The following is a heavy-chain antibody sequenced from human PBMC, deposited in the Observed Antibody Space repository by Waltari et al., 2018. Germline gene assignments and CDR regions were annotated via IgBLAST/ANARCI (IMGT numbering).Heavy chain of an antibody. CDR2: INPNSGGT. V-gene: IGHV1-2*02. D-gene: IGHD2-21*02. CDR3: ARDREAYCGGDCYQDY. CDR1: GYTFTGYY. J-gene: IGHJ4*02. Sequence: QVQLVQSGAEVKKPGASVKVSCKASGYTFTGYYMHRVRQAPGQGLEWMGWINPNSGGTNYAQKFQGRVTMTRDTSISTAYMELSRLRSDDTAVYYCARDREAYCGGDCYQDYWGQGTLVTVSS.